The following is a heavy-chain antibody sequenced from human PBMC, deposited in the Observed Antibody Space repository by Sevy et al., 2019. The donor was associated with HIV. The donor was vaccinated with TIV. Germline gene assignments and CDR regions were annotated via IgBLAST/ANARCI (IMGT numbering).Heavy chain of an antibody. Sequence: GGSLRLSCAASGFTFNTYWMSWVRQSPEKGLEWVANINLDGSEKLYGDSVKGRFTVSRDNTKNLLFLQMNSLRGEDTAMYFCARNNAGGNPWVHWGQGTLVTVSS. CDR3: ARNNAGGNPWVH. J-gene: IGHJ4*02. V-gene: IGHV3-7*01. CDR1: GFTFNTYW. D-gene: IGHD1-1*01. CDR2: INLDGSEK.